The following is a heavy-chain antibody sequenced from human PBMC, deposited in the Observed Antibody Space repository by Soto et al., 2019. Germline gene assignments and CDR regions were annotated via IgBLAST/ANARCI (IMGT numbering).Heavy chain of an antibody. CDR1: GVSISSGVYY. J-gene: IGHJ4*02. Sequence: PSETLSLTCTVSGVSISSGVYYWSWIRQHPGKGLEWIGYIYYSGSTYYNPSLKSRVTISVDTSKNQFSLKLSSVTAADTAVYYCARVTPWYYFDYWGQGTLVTAPQ. V-gene: IGHV4-31*03. CDR3: ARVTPWYYFDY. CDR2: IYYSGST. D-gene: IGHD2-8*02.